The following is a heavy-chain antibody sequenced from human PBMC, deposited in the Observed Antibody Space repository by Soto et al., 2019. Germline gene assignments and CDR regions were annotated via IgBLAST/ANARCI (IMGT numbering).Heavy chain of an antibody. CDR1: GYTFTSYG. V-gene: IGHV1-69*04. CDR3: AREHVVVAATLPNWFDT. Sequence: ASVKVSCKASGYTFTSYGISWVRQAPGQGLEWMGRIIPILGIANYAQKFQGRVTITADKSTSTAYMELSSLRSEDTAVYYCAREHVVVAATLPNWFDTWCQGTLVTISS. D-gene: IGHD2-15*01. CDR2: IIPILGIA. J-gene: IGHJ5*01.